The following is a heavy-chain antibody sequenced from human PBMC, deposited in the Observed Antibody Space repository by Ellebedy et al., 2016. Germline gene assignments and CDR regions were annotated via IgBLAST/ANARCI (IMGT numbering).Heavy chain of an antibody. CDR1: GFTFSSYW. V-gene: IGHV3-7*01. Sequence: GESLKISCAASGFTFSSYWMSWVRQAPGKGLVWVANIKQDGSEKYYVDSVKGRFTISRDNAKNSLYLQMNSLRAEDTAVYYCARGGDYDFWSGNYYYYYYMDVWGKGTTVTVSS. CDR3: ARGGDYDFWSGNYYYYYYMDV. CDR2: IKQDGSEK. D-gene: IGHD3-3*01. J-gene: IGHJ6*03.